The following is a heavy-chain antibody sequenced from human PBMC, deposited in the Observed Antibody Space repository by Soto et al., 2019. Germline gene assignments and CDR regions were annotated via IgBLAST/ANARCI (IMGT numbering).Heavy chain of an antibody. J-gene: IGHJ6*02. CDR2: IIPIFGTA. Sequence: QVQLVQSGAEVKKPGSSVKVSCKASGGTFSSYAISWVRQAPGQGLEWMGGIIPIFGTANYAQKFQGRVTITADESTSTAYIELSSLRSEDTAVYYCAREQLGYCSGGSCWGRDYYYYGMDVWGQGTTVTVSS. CDR3: AREQLGYCSGGSCWGRDYYYYGMDV. CDR1: GGTFSSYA. V-gene: IGHV1-69*01. D-gene: IGHD2-15*01.